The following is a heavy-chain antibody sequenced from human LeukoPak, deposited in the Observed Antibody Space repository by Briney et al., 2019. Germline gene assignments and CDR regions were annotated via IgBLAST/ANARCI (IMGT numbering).Heavy chain of an antibody. D-gene: IGHD1-26*01. Sequence: SVKVSCKASGGTFSSYAISWVRQAPGQGLEWMGGIILMFGTANYAQKFQGRVTITTEESTSTAYMELSSLGSEDTAMYYCARVFARGGEISGSYYYYWGQGTLVTVSS. CDR3: ARVFARGGEISGSYYYY. V-gene: IGHV1-69*05. J-gene: IGHJ4*02. CDR1: GGTFSSYA. CDR2: IILMFGTA.